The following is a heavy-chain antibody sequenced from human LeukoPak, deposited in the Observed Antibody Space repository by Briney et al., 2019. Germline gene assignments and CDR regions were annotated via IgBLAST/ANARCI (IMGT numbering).Heavy chain of an antibody. D-gene: IGHD3-10*01. CDR3: ASMVRGVIIALNY. CDR2: INPSGGSA. Sequence: ASVKVSCKASGYTFTSYYMHWVRQAPGQGLEWMGIINPSGGSASYAQKFQGRVTMTRDTSTSTVYMELSSLRSEDTAVYYCASMVRGVIIALNYWGQGTLVTVSS. CDR1: GYTFTSYY. V-gene: IGHV1-46*01. J-gene: IGHJ4*02.